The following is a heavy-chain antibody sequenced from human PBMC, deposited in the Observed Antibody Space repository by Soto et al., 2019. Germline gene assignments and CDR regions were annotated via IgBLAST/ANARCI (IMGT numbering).Heavy chain of an antibody. Sequence: PSETLSLTCTFSGGSISAYYWSWIRQPPGKGLEWIGHIYYSGSTNYSPSLKSRVTISIDTSKRQFSLKLRFVTAAETAVYYCARVGSGSYYDFNWFDPWGQGKVVTVSS. J-gene: IGHJ5*02. CDR3: ARVGSGSYYDFNWFDP. CDR2: IYYSGST. V-gene: IGHV4-59*01. D-gene: IGHD1-26*01. CDR1: GGSISAYY.